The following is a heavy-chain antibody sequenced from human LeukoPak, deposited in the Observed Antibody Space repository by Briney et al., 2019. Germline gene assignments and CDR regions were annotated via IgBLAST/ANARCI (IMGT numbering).Heavy chain of an antibody. V-gene: IGHV3-23*01. CDR1: GFTFSSSA. D-gene: IGHD2-2*01. J-gene: IGHJ4*02. CDR3: AKGRLPAAPFDY. CDR2: ISGSGSNT. Sequence: GGSLRLSCAASGFTFSSSAMSWVRQAPGKGLEWVSSISGSGSNTYYVDSVKGRFTISRDNSKNTVYLQMNSLRAEDTAVYYCAKGRLPAAPFDYWGQGTLVTVSS.